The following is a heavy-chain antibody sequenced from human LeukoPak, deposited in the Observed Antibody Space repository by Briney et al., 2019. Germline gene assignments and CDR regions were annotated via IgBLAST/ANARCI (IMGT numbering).Heavy chain of an antibody. CDR1: GFTFDDYA. CDR3: ARDRGGPTGDY. CDR2: ISWNSGSI. Sequence: PGRSLRLSCAASGFTFDDYAMHWVRQAPGKGLEWVSGISWNSGSIGYADSVKGRFTISRDNAKNSLYLQMNSLRAEDTAVYYCARDRGGPTGDYWGQGTLVTVSS. V-gene: IGHV3-9*01. D-gene: IGHD2-15*01. J-gene: IGHJ4*02.